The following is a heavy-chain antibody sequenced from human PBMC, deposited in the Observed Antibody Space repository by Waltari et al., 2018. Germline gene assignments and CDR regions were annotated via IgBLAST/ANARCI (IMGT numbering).Heavy chain of an antibody. Sequence: QVQLVQSGAEVKKPGSSVKVACKASGGTFSSYAISWVRQAPGHGLEWMGGIIPIFGTANYAQKFQGRVTITTDESTSTAYMELSSLRSEDTAVYYCARVPYYYDSSGYSPAFDIWGQGTMVTVSS. CDR1: GGTFSSYA. D-gene: IGHD3-22*01. CDR3: ARVPYYYDSSGYSPAFDI. V-gene: IGHV1-69*05. CDR2: IIPIFGTA. J-gene: IGHJ3*02.